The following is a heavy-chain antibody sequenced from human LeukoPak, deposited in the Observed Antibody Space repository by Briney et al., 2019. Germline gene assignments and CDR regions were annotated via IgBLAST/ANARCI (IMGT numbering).Heavy chain of an antibody. J-gene: IGHJ4*02. V-gene: IGHV4-39*07. CDR3: ARDRLRWPKIDY. D-gene: IGHD4-23*01. CDR1: GDSISSSSYY. Sequence: SETLSLTCTVSGDSISSSSYYWGWIRQPPEKGLEWIGSIYYSVTTYYNPSLKSRVTISVDTSKNQFSLKLSSVTAADTAVYYCARDRLRWPKIDYWGQGTLVTVSS. CDR2: IYYSVTT.